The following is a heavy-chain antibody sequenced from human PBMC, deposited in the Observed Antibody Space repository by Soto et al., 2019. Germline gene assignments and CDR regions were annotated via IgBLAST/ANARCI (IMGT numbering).Heavy chain of an antibody. CDR1: GFTFSDYG. J-gene: IGHJ4*02. Sequence: QVQLVESGGGVVQPGRSLRLSCAASGFTFSDYGIHWVRQAPGKGLEWVATISYDGNNKYYADSVKGRFTISRDNSKNTLYLQMNSLRAEDTAVYYCAKEMFPRTVLDSSSPWGDYWGQGTLVTVSS. V-gene: IGHV3-30*18. CDR2: ISYDGNNK. CDR3: AKEMFPRTVLDSSSPWGDY. D-gene: IGHD6-6*01.